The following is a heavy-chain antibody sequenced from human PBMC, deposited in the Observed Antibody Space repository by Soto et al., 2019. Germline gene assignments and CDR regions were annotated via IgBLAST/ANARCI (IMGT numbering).Heavy chain of an antibody. V-gene: IGHV1-8*01. Sequence: QVQLVQSGAEVKKPGASVKVSCKASGYTFTSYDINWVRQATGQGLEWMGWMNPNSGNTGYAQKFQVRVTMTRNTSISTAYMELSSLRSEDTAVYYCARRRMGTVTTTGWFDPWGQGTLVTVSS. CDR2: MNPNSGNT. D-gene: IGHD4-4*01. CDR3: ARRRMGTVTTTGWFDP. J-gene: IGHJ5*02. CDR1: GYTFTSYD.